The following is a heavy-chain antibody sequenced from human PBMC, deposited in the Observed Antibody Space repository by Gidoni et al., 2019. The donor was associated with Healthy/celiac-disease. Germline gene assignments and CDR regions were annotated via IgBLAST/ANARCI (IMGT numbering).Heavy chain of an antibody. CDR3: ARESIAAHDY. CDR2: ISSSGSTI. D-gene: IGHD6-6*01. V-gene: IGHV3-11*01. CDR1: GFNFSAYY. Sequence: QVQLVESGGGLVTPGGSLSLSCEASGFNFSAYYMRWIRQAPGKGREWVSYISSSGSTIYYADSVKCRFTISRDNAKNSLYLQMNSLRAEDTAVYYCARESIAAHDYWGQGTLVTVSS. J-gene: IGHJ4*02.